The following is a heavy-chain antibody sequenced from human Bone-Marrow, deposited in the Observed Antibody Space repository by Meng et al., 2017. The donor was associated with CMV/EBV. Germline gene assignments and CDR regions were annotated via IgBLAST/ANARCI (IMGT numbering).Heavy chain of an antibody. V-gene: IGHV3-49*04. CDR3: TRVWDGYKLIEYYFDY. D-gene: IGHD5-24*01. CDR2: IRSKAYGGTT. CDR1: GFTFGDYA. Sequence: GESLKISCTASGFTFGDYAMSWVRQAPGKGLEWVGFIRSKAYGGTTEYAASVKGRFTISRDDSKSIAYLQMNSLKIEDTAVYYCTRVWDGYKLIEYYFDYWGQGTLVTVSS. J-gene: IGHJ4*02.